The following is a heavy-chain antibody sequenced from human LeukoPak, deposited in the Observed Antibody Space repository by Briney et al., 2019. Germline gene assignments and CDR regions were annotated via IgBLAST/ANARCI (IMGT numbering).Heavy chain of an antibody. J-gene: IGHJ4*02. CDR2: IIPIFGTA. CDR3: AREMYGYCSSTSCYSGGVY. V-gene: IGHV1-69*01. CDR1: GGTFSSYA. D-gene: IGHD2-2*01. Sequence: SVKVSCKASGGTFSSYAISWVRQAPGQGLEWMGGIIPIFGTANYAQKFQGRVTITADESTSTAYMELSSLRSEDTAVCYCAREMYGYCSSTSCYSGGVYWGQGTLVTVSS.